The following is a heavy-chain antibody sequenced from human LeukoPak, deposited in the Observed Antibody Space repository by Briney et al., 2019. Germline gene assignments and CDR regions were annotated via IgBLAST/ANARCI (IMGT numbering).Heavy chain of an antibody. J-gene: IGHJ4*02. V-gene: IGHV3-30-3*01. CDR1: GFTFSSYA. Sequence: GGSLRLSCAASGFTFSSYAMHWVRQAPGKGLEWVAVISYDGSNKYYADSVKGRFTIFRDNSKNTLYLQMNSLRAEDTAVYYCARDGYKEGGEYFDYWGQGTLVTVSS. D-gene: IGHD5-24*01. CDR3: ARDGYKEGGEYFDY. CDR2: ISYDGSNK.